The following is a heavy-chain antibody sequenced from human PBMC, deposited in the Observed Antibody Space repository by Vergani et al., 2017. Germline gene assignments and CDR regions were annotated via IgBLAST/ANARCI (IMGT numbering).Heavy chain of an antibody. CDR3: ARLFGYCSGGSCYYNYYYYYGMDV. Sequence: QVQLVQSGAEVKKPGASVKVSCKASGYTFTSYGISWVRQAPGQGLEWMGWISAYNGNTNYAQKLQGRVTMTTDTSTSTAYMELRSLRSDDTAVYYCARLFGYCSGGSCYYNYYYYYGMDVWGQGTTVTVSS. V-gene: IGHV1-18*01. CDR1: GYTFTSYG. J-gene: IGHJ6*02. CDR2: ISAYNGNT. D-gene: IGHD2-15*01.